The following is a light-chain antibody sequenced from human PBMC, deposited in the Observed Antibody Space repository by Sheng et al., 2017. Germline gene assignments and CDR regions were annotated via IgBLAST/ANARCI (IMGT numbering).Light chain of an antibody. Sequence: DIQMTQSPSSLSASVGDRVTITCQASQDIRIFLNWYQQKPGKAPKLLIYDASNLKTGVPSRFSGGGSGTDFTFTIRSLQPEDIATYYCQQYDNSLTFGGGTKVEIK. CDR1: QDIRIF. CDR3: QQYDNSLT. CDR2: DAS. V-gene: IGKV1-33*01. J-gene: IGKJ4*01.